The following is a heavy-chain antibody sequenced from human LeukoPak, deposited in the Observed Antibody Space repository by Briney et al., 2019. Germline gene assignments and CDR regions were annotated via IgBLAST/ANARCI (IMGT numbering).Heavy chain of an antibody. D-gene: IGHD4-11*01. Sequence: PGGSLRLSCAASGFTFDDYGMNWVRQAPGKGLEWVSSITGSSTYIYYADSVKGRFTISRDNAKNSLYLQMNNLGAEDTAVYYCARDLTVTSTCWFDLWGQGTLVTVSS. CDR3: ARDLTVTSTCWFDL. J-gene: IGHJ5*02. CDR1: GFTFDDYG. CDR2: ITGSSTYI. V-gene: IGHV3-21*01.